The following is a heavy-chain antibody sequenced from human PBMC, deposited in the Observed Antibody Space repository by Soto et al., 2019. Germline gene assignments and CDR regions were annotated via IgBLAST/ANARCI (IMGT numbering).Heavy chain of an antibody. CDR1: GGTFSIYT. Sequence: SVKVSCKASGGTFSIYTISWVRQAPGQGLEWMGRIIPILGIANYAQKFQGRVTITADKSTSTAYMELSSLRSEDTAVYYCAILPGPVTTINDYWGQGTLVTVSS. CDR3: AILPGPVTTINDY. D-gene: IGHD4-17*01. J-gene: IGHJ4*02. V-gene: IGHV1-69*02. CDR2: IIPILGIA.